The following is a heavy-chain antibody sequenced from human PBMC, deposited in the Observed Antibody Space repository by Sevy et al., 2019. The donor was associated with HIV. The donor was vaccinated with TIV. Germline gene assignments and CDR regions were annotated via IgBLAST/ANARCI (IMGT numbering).Heavy chain of an antibody. J-gene: IGHJ4*02. D-gene: IGHD6-19*01. V-gene: IGHV1-69*13. Sequence: ASVKVSCKASGGTFSSYALSWVRQAPGQGLEWMGGIIPVFGTTNSAQKFQGRVTITADESTKTAYMELSSLRSEDTAVYYCARGGGNGWYYFDYWGQGTLVTVSS. CDR3: ARGGGNGWYYFDY. CDR1: GGTFSSYA. CDR2: IIPVFGTT.